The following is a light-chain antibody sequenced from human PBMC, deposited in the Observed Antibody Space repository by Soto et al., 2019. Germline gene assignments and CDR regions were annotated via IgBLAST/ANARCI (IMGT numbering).Light chain of an antibody. CDR2: KAS. CDR3: QQYYSYPPIT. V-gene: IGKV1-5*03. Sequence: DIQMTQSPSTLSASVGDRVTITCRASQSISIWLAWYQQKPGKAPKILIYKASSLESGVPSRFSGSGSGTDFTLTISCLQSEDFATYYCQQYYSYPPITFGQGTRLEI. CDR1: QSISIW. J-gene: IGKJ5*01.